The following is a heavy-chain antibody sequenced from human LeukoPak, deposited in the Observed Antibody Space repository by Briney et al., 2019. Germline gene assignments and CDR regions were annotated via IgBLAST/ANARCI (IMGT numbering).Heavy chain of an antibody. V-gene: IGHV1-46*01. J-gene: IGHJ4*02. CDR3: ARGGLAWLREYYFDY. Sequence: ASVKLSCKASGYTFTSYYMHWVRQAPGQGLEWMGIINPSGGSTSYVQKFQGRVTMTRDMSTSTVYMELSSLRSEDTAVYYCARGGLAWLREYYFDYWGQGTLVTVSS. D-gene: IGHD5-12*01. CDR2: INPSGGST. CDR1: GYTFTSYY.